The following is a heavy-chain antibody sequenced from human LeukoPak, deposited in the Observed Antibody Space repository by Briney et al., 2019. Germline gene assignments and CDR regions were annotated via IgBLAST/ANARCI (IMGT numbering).Heavy chain of an antibody. CDR3: AKGGVVPAAMGDYYYGMDV. J-gene: IGHJ6*02. CDR2: ISGSGGST. D-gene: IGHD2-2*01. V-gene: IGHV3-23*01. CDR1: GFTFSSYA. Sequence: GGSLRLSCAASGFTFSSYAMSWVRQAPGKGLEWVSAISGSGGSTYYADSVKGRFTISRDNSKNTLYPQMNSLRAEDTAVYYCAKGGVVPAAMGDYYYGMDVWGQGTTVTVSS.